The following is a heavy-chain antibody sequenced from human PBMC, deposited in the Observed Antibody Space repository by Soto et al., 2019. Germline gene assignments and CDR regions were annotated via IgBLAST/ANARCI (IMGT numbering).Heavy chain of an antibody. CDR1: GGSFSGYY. CDR3: ARGARRWLPSDGMDV. Sequence: SETLSLTCAVYGGSFSGYYWSWIRQPPGKWLEWIGEIIHSGSTNYNPSLKSRVTISVDTSKNQFSLKLISVTAADMAVYYCARGARRWLPSDGMDVWGQGTTVTVSS. V-gene: IGHV4-34*01. J-gene: IGHJ6*02. D-gene: IGHD5-12*01. CDR2: IIHSGST.